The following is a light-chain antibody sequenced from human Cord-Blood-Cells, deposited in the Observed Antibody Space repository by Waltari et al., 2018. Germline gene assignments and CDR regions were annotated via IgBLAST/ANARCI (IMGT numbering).Light chain of an antibody. CDR3: QKYNSAPYS. Sequence: DIVMTQSPDSLAVSMGARATINCKSSQSVLYSSNNKNYLAWYQQKPGQPPKLLIYWASTRGSGVPDRFSGSGSGTDCTLTISSLQPEDVATDDCQKYNSAPYSFGQGTKLEIK. V-gene: IGKV4-1*01. CDR1: QSVLYSSNNKNY. J-gene: IGKJ2*03. CDR2: WAS.